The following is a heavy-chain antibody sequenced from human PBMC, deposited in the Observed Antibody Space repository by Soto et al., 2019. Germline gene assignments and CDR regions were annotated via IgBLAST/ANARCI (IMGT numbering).Heavy chain of an antibody. Sequence: GESLKISCKGSGYSFTSYWIGWVRQMPGKGLEWMGIIYPGDSDTRYSPSFQGQVTISADKSISTAYLQWSSLKASDTAMYYWAGWRVGMATPRRYFDYGGQGTLVTFPS. D-gene: IGHD5-12*01. V-gene: IGHV5-51*01. CDR3: AGWRVGMATPRRYFDY. J-gene: IGHJ4*02. CDR1: GYSFTSYW. CDR2: IYPGDSDT.